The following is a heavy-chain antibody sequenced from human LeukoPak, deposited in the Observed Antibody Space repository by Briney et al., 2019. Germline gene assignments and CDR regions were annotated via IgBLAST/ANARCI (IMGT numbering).Heavy chain of an antibody. J-gene: IGHJ1*01. D-gene: IGHD6-13*01. Sequence: GGSLRLSCAASGFTFSSYWMSWVRQAPGKGLEWVANIKQDGSEKYYVDSVKGRFTISRDNAKNSLYLQMNSLRAEDTAVYYCAKDPTGFEYSSSWYGRGGYFQHWGQGTLVTVSS. CDR2: IKQDGSEK. V-gene: IGHV3-7*01. CDR1: GFTFSSYW. CDR3: AKDPTGFEYSSSWYGRGGYFQH.